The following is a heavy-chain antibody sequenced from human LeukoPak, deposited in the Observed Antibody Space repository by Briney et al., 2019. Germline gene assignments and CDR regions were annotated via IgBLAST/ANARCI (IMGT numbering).Heavy chain of an antibody. CDR2: INLGNGTT. CDR3: AGYTSGWRQFGY. J-gene: IGHJ4*02. V-gene: IGHV1-2*02. CDR1: GYTFTGYY. D-gene: IGHD6-19*01. Sequence: ASVKVSCKASGYTFTGYYMHWVRRAPGQGPEWMGWINLGNGTTRFAQKFQGRVTMTRDSSISTVYMDLSSLISDDTAVYYCAGYTSGWRQFGYWGQGTLVTVSS.